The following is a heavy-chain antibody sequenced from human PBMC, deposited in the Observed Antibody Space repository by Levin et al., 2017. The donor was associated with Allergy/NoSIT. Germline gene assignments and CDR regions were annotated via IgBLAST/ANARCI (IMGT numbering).Heavy chain of an antibody. J-gene: IGHJ4*02. D-gene: IGHD3-16*02. CDR2: IYYSGST. V-gene: IGHV4-59*01. CDR1: GGSISSYY. Sequence: SQTLSLTCTVSGGSISSYYWSWIRQPPGKGLEWIGYIYYSGSTNYNPSLKSRVTISVDTSKNQFSLKLSSVTAADTAVYYCARGSVSYRLDGAFDYWGQGTLVTVSS. CDR3: ARGSVSYRLDGAFDY.